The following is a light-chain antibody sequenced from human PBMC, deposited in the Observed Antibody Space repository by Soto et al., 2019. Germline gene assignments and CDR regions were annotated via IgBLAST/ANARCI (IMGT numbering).Light chain of an antibody. CDR1: SGEVGGYNY. CDR2: EVS. V-gene: IGLV2-14*01. J-gene: IGLJ1*01. CDR3: SSYTSISRDV. Sequence: QSVLSQPASVSRSPGQSITISCTGTSGEVGGYNYVSWYQQHPRKAPKLMIYEVSNRPSGLSNRFSGSKSGNTASLTISWLQAEDEADYYCSSYTSISRDVVGTGTKVTVL.